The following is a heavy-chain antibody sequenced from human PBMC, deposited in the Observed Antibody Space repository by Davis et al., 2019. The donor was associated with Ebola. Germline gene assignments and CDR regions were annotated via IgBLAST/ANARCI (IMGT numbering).Heavy chain of an antibody. Sequence: SVKVSCKASGGTFSSYAISWVRQAPGQGLEWMGGIIPIFGTANYAQKFQGRVTMTEDTSTDTAYMELSSLRSEDTAVYYCATGPPLPYSGYYYMDVWGKGTTVTVSS. J-gene: IGHJ6*03. CDR1: GGTFSSYA. CDR2: IIPIFGTA. V-gene: IGHV1-69*06. D-gene: IGHD5-12*01. CDR3: ATGPPLPYSGYYYMDV.